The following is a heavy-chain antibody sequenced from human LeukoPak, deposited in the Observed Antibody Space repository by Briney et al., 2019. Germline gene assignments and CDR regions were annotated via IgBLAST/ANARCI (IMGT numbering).Heavy chain of an antibody. D-gene: IGHD2-2*01. V-gene: IGHV3-33*06. CDR3: AKDPSVVPAYMDV. CDR1: GFTFSSYG. J-gene: IGHJ6*03. Sequence: PGGSLRLSCAASGFTFSSYGMHWVRQAPGKGLEWVAVIWCDGSNKYYADSVKGRFTISRDNSKNTLYLQMNSLRAEDTAVYYCAKDPSVVPAYMDVWGKGTTVTVSS. CDR2: IWCDGSNK.